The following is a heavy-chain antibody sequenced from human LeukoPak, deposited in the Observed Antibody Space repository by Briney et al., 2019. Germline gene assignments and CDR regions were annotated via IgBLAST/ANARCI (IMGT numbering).Heavy chain of an antibody. V-gene: IGHV4-59*01. CDR3: ARDVGGREGLDY. D-gene: IGHD2-15*01. J-gene: IGHJ4*02. CDR2: IHYSGST. CDR1: GGSISSYY. Sequence: SETLSLTCTVSGGSISSYYWSWIRQPPGKGLEWIGYIHYSGSTNYNPSLKSRVTISVDTSKNQFSLKLSSVTAADTAVYYCARDVGGREGLDYWGQGTLVTVSS.